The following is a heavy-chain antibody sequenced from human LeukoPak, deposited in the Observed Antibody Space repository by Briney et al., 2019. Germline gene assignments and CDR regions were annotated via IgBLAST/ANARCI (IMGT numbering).Heavy chain of an antibody. J-gene: IGHJ4*02. D-gene: IGHD3-22*01. CDR2: INPDCGGT. Sequence: ASVKVSCKASGYTFTGYYMHWVRQAPGQGLEWMGWINPDCGGTNYAQKFQGRVTMTRDTSISTAYMQLSRLSSDDTAVYYCARVDDRGHYYDSSGPRKLFDYWGQGTLVTVSS. V-gene: IGHV1-2*02. CDR1: GYTFTGYY. CDR3: ARVDDRGHYYDSSGPRKLFDY.